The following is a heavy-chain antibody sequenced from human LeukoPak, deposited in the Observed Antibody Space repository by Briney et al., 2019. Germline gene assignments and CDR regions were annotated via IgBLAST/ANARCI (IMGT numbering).Heavy chain of an antibody. CDR2: IKWNGGST. CDR1: GSTFDDYG. CDR3: ARDGGDCSGDSCYVDY. J-gene: IGHJ4*02. V-gene: IGHV3-20*04. D-gene: IGHD2-15*01. Sequence: GGSLRLSCAASGSTFDDYGMSWVRQAPVKGLEWVSSIKWNGGSTGYADSVKGRFIIYRDNAKNSLYLQMNSLRAEDTALYYCARDGGDCSGDSCYVDYWGQGTLVTVSS.